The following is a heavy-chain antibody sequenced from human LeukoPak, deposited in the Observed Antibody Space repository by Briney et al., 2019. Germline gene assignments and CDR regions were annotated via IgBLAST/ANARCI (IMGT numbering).Heavy chain of an antibody. CDR3: ARDKARDQYYDILTGYAYNWFDP. V-gene: IGHV1-18*01. CDR1: GGTFSSYA. CDR2: ISAYNGNT. D-gene: IGHD3-9*01. Sequence: GSSVKVSCKASGGTFSSYAISWVRQAPGQGLEWMGWISAYNGNTNYAQKLQGRVTMTTDTSTSTAYMELRSLRSDDTAVYYCARDKARDQYYDILTGYAYNWFDPWGQGTLVTVSS. J-gene: IGHJ5*02.